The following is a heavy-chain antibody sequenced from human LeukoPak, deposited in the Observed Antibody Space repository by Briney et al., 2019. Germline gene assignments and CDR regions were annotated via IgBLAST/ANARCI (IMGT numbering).Heavy chain of an antibody. CDR2: ISYDGSNK. Sequence: PGGSLRLSCAASGFTFSSSGMHWVRQAPGKGLEWVAVISYDGSNKYYADSVKGRFTISRDNSKNTLYLQMNSLRAGDTAVYYCARDRNVFDPWGQGTLVTVSS. CDR3: ARDRNVFDP. V-gene: IGHV3-30*03. CDR1: GFTFSSSG. J-gene: IGHJ5*02.